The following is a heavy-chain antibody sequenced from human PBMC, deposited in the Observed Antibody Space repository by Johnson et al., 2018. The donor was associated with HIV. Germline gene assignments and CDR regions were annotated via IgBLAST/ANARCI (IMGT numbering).Heavy chain of an antibody. CDR3: ARVLESKVAAGSWAFDI. Sequence: VQLVESGGGVVQPGGSLRLSCAASGFTFSSYGMHWVRQAPGKGLEWVAFIRYDGSNKYYADSVKGRFTISRDNSKNTLYLQMNSLTTEDTAVYYCARVLESKVAAGSWAFDIWGQGTMVTVSS. J-gene: IGHJ3*02. CDR1: GFTFSSYG. D-gene: IGHD6-13*01. CDR2: IRYDGSNK. V-gene: IGHV3-30*02.